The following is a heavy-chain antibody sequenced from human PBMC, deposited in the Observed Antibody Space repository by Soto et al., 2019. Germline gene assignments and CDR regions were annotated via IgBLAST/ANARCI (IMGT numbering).Heavy chain of an antibody. CDR1: GGGNLRDYR. Sequence: QVQLVQSGAEVKEPGSSVKVSCKASGGGNLRDYRTTWVRRAPGQGLEWMGGIIPKLGSANYAQNFQGRVTITAVESTNTVYMELRSLKSDDTAVYYCARGGDSYNFGAVYWGQGTPVTVSS. CDR2: IIPKLGSA. CDR3: ARGGDSYNFGAVY. V-gene: IGHV1-69*01. J-gene: IGHJ4*02. D-gene: IGHD2-21*01.